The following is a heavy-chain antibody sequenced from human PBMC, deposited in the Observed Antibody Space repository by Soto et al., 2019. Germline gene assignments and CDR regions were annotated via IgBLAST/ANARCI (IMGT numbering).Heavy chain of an antibody. Sequence: ASVKVSCKASGYTFTSYDINWVRQATGQGLEWMGWMNPNSGNTGYAQKFQGRVTVTRDTSISTAYMELSSLRSEDTAVYYCAGEKSSRGYYYGMDVWGQGTTVTVSS. V-gene: IGHV1-8*01. CDR1: GYTFTSYD. J-gene: IGHJ6*02. CDR2: MNPNSGNT. D-gene: IGHD6-13*01. CDR3: AGEKSSRGYYYGMDV.